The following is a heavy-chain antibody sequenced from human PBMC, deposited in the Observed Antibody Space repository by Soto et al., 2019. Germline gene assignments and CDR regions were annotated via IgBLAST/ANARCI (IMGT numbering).Heavy chain of an antibody. D-gene: IGHD3-10*01. CDR3: EKGIRQVATMVEFDS. CDR2: ISGRGGNS. V-gene: IGHV3-23*01. J-gene: IGHJ4*02. Sequence: WGCLRVSCASSGFTFSSYAMYWVRQAPGKGLEWVSGISGRGGNSYFADSVKGRFTISRDNSKNTLYLQMNSLRAEDTAVYYCEKGIRQVATMVEFDSWGQGTLVTVS. CDR1: GFTFSSYA.